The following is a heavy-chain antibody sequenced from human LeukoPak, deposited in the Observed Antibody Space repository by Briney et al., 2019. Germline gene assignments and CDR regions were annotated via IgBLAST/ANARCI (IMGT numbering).Heavy chain of an antibody. D-gene: IGHD1-26*01. CDR3: ARGEVGATTSSYYYYMDV. CDR1: GGSFSGYY. CDR2: INHSGST. V-gene: IGHV4-34*01. Sequence: PSETLSLTCAVYGGSFSGYYWSWIRQPPGKGLEWIGEINHSGSTNYNPSLKSRVTISVDTSKNQFSLKLSSVTAADTAVYYCARGEVGATTSSYYYYMDVWGKGTTVTISS. J-gene: IGHJ6*03.